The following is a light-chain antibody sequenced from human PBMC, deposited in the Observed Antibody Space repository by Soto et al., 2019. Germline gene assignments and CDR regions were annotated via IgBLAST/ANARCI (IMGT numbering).Light chain of an antibody. Sequence: DIQMTQSPSTLSASVGDRVTITCRASQSLSAWVARFQQRPGRAPRILIYKASTLAGGVPSRFSGNGSGTEFSLTISSLHPDDFAAYYCQWYGTYPLTFGGGTKVEIK. J-gene: IGKJ4*01. V-gene: IGKV1-5*03. CDR1: QSLSAW. CDR2: KAS. CDR3: QWYGTYPLT.